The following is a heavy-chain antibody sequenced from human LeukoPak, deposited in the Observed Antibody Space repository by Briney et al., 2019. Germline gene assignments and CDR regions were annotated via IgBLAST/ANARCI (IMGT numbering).Heavy chain of an antibody. CDR1: GGSISSGTYY. D-gene: IGHD5-12*01. V-gene: IGHV4-39*01. CDR3: ARRLYSPASFDI. J-gene: IGHJ3*02. CDR2: IFYSRST. Sequence: SETLSLTCTVSGGSISSGTYYWGWIRQPPGKGLEWIGSIFYSRSTYYNPSFKSRVTISVDTSNNQFSLELTSVTSADTAVYYCARRLYSPASFDIWGQGTMVTVSS.